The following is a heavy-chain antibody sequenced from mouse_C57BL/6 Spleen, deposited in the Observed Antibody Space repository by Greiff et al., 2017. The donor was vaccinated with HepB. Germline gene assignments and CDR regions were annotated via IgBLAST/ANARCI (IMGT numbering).Heavy chain of an antibody. CDR1: GYAFSSSW. CDR2: IYPGDGDT. Sequence: VQLQESGPELVKPGASVKISCKASGYAFSSSWMNWVKQRPGKGLEWIGRIYPGDGDTNYNGKFKGKATLTADKSSSTAYMQLSSLTSEDSAVYFCARYIYYDYSFAYWGQGTLVTVSA. CDR3: ARYIYYDYSFAY. D-gene: IGHD2-4*01. J-gene: IGHJ3*01. V-gene: IGHV1-82*01.